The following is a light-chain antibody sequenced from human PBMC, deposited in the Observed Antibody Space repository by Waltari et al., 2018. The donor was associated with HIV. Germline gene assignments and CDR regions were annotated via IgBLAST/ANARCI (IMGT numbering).Light chain of an antibody. CDR3: GTWDSSLSAVV. V-gene: IGLV1-51*01. J-gene: IGLJ2*01. Sequence: QSVLTQPPSVSAAPGQMVTISCSVSSSNIGGNYVSWYQHLPGTAPKLLIYDNKGRPSGIPDRFSASKHGTSVALDITGLQTGDEGDYYCGTWDSSLSAVVFGGGTKLTVL. CDR2: DNK. CDR1: SSNIGGNY.